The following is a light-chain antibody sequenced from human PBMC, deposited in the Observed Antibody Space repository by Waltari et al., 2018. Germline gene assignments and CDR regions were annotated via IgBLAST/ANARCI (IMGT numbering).Light chain of an antibody. J-gene: IGLJ3*02. CDR2: EVN. V-gene: IGLV2-11*01. Sequence: QSALTQPRSVSGSPGQSVTISCTGSNSDVGTYNYVSWYQQHPGKAPKVLIYEVNKRPSGIPDRFSGSKSGNTASLTISGLQAEDEADYHCCSYAGSYTLVFGGGTKLTVL. CDR1: NSDVGTYNY. CDR3: CSYAGSYTLV.